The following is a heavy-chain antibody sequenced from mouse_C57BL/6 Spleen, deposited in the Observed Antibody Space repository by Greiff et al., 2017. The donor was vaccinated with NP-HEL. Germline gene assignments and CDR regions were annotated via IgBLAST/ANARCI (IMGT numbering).Heavy chain of an antibody. J-gene: IGHJ3*01. D-gene: IGHD3-2*02. CDR3: AREHSSGYVWFAY. CDR1: GYTFTSYW. V-gene: IGHV1-55*01. CDR2: IYPGSGST. Sequence: VQLQQPGAELVKPGASVKMSCKASGYTFTSYWITWVKQRPGQGLEWIGDIYPGSGSTNYNEKFKSKATLTVDTSSSTAYMQLSSLTSEDSAVYYCAREHSSGYVWFAYWGQGTLVTVSA.